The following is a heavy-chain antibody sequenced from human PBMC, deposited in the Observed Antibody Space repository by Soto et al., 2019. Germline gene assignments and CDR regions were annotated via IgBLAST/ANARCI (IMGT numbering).Heavy chain of an antibody. CDR3: ARQRSRYNWNDSEY. CDR1: GGSISSYY. J-gene: IGHJ4*02. V-gene: IGHV4-59*08. Sequence: SETLSLTCTVSGGSISSYYWSWIRQPPGKGLEWIGYIYYSGSTNYNPPLKSRVTISVDTSKNQFSLKLSSVTAADTAVYYCARQRSRYNWNDSEYWGQGTLVTVSS. D-gene: IGHD1-1*01. CDR2: IYYSGST.